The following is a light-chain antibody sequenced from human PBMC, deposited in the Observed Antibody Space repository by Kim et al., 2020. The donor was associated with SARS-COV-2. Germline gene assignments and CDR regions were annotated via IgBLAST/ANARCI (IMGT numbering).Light chain of an antibody. CDR1: QSVSSN. Sequence: SPGARATRTCRASQSVSSNLAWYQQKPGQAPRLGIHGASNRATGIPARFSGSGSGTEFTLTISSLQSEDFAVYYCQQYNQWRPWTFGQGTKVDIK. V-gene: IGKV3-15*01. CDR2: GAS. J-gene: IGKJ1*01. CDR3: QQYNQWRPWT.